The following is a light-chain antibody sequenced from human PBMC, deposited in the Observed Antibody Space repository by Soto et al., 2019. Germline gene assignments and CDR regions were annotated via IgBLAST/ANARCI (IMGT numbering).Light chain of an antibody. Sequence: EIVMTQSPATLSVSPGERATLSCRASQSVSRNVAWYQQKPGQAPRLLIYGASTRATGIPARFSGSGSGTEFTLTISSLQSEDFAIYYCQHYNNWPPWTFGQGTKVEIK. CDR2: GAS. V-gene: IGKV3-15*01. J-gene: IGKJ1*01. CDR1: QSVSRN. CDR3: QHYNNWPPWT.